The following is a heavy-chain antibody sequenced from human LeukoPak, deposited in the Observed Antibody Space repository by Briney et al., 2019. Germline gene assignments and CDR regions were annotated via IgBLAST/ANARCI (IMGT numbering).Heavy chain of an antibody. J-gene: IGHJ1*01. D-gene: IGHD4-17*01. CDR2: IKEDGSEK. V-gene: IGHV3-7*01. CDR1: GITFSNYW. CDR3: AREGGRTTVTSPYFQH. Sequence: GGSLRLSCAASGITFSNYWMNWVRQAPGKGLEWVANIKEDGSEKYYVDSVKGRFTISRDNAKNSLYLQMKSLRAEDTAVYYCAREGGRTTVTSPYFQHWGQGTLVTVSS.